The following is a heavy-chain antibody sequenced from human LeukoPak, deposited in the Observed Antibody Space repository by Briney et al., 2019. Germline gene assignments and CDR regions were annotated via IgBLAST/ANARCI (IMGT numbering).Heavy chain of an antibody. CDR1: GYSISNGYY. CDR2: IYHSGST. D-gene: IGHD6-19*01. J-gene: IGHJ6*03. V-gene: IGHV4-38-2*02. Sequence: PSETLSLTCTVSGYSISNGYYWGWIRPPPGKGLEWIGSIYHSGSTYYNPSLKSRVTISVDTSKNQFSLKLSSVTATDTAVYYCARDETYSSDWQSNHYYYYMDVWSKGTTVAVSS. CDR3: ARDETYSSDWQSNHYYYYMDV.